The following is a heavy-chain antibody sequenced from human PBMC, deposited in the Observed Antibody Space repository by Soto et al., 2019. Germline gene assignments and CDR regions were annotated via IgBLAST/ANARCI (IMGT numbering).Heavy chain of an antibody. CDR1: GGTFSSHA. V-gene: IGHV1-69*13. D-gene: IGHD2-2*03. CDR2: IIPIFGTT. J-gene: IGHJ6*02. CDR3: GSVGYCSSTNCLFYYYHYGMDV. Sequence: ASVKVSCKASGGTFSSHAISWVRQAPGRGLEWMGGIIPIFGTTNYAQNFRARVTITADESTSTAFMELSSLTSEDTAVYYCGSVGYCSSTNCLFYYYHYGMDVWGQGTTVTVSS.